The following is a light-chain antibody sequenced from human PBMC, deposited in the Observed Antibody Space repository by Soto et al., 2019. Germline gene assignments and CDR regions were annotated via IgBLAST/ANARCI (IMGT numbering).Light chain of an antibody. CDR2: KAS. CDR3: QQYNSFPWT. Sequence: DIQVTQSPSTLSASVGDRVTITCRANQNINSWLAWYQQKPGKAPKLLIYKASTLQSGVPPRFSGSGSGTEFTLTISSLQPDDFTTYYCQQYNSFPWTFGQGTKVEIK. V-gene: IGKV1-5*03. CDR1: QNINSW. J-gene: IGKJ1*01.